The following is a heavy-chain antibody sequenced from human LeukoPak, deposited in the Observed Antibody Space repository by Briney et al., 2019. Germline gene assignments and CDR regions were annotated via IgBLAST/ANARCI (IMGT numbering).Heavy chain of an antibody. Sequence: GGSLRLSCAASKFTFSNYCMSWVRQAPGKGLQWVANIKQDGSGKYYVDSVKGRFTISRDNAKNSLYLQMNSLRAEDTAVYYCARDTANYGDYVRALDYWGQGTLVTVSS. CDR1: KFTFSNYC. D-gene: IGHD4-17*01. V-gene: IGHV3-7*03. CDR2: IKQDGSGK. J-gene: IGHJ4*02. CDR3: ARDTANYGDYVRALDY.